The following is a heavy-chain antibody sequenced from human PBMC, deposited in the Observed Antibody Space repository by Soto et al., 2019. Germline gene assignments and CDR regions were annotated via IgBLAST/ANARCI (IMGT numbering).Heavy chain of an antibody. J-gene: IGHJ4*02. D-gene: IGHD5-18*01. CDR1: GYTFTGYY. CDR3: AREGREVRGYSYGYSNYFDY. V-gene: IGHV1-2*04. CDR2: INPNSGGT. Sequence: ASVKVSCKASGYTFTGYYMHWVRQAPGQGLEWMGWINPNSGGTNYAQKFQGWVTMTRDTSISTAYMELSRLRSDDTAVYYCAREGREVRGYSYGYSNYFDYWGQGTLVTVSS.